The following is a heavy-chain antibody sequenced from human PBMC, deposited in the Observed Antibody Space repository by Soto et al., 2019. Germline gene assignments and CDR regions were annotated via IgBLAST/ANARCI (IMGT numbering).Heavy chain of an antibody. D-gene: IGHD2-2*01. Sequence: GGSLRLSCATSGFTFSSYTMTWVRQAPGKGLERVSSISSSSLHIYYAESLKGRFTVSRDNANNSLYLQMNSLRAEDTAVYYCAILGSLVVPAAIGYFQHWGQGTLVTVSS. V-gene: IGHV3-21*04. CDR2: ISSSSLHI. CDR1: GFTFSSYT. CDR3: AILGSLVVPAAIGYFQH. J-gene: IGHJ1*01.